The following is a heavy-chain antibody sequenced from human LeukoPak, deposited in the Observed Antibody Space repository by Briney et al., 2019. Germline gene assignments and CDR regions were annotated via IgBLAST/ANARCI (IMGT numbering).Heavy chain of an antibody. V-gene: IGHV3-15*01. D-gene: IGHD6-19*01. CDR3: TTGIAVALYYFDY. CDR1: GFSLADAW. CDR2: IKSKADGGTT. J-gene: IGHJ4*02. Sequence: PGGSLRLSCEASGFSLADAWMTWVRQAPGKGLECVGRIKSKADGGTTDHAAPVKGRFTISRDDSKNMLFLQMNSLKTEDTAVYYCTTGIAVALYYFDYWGQGTLVTVSS.